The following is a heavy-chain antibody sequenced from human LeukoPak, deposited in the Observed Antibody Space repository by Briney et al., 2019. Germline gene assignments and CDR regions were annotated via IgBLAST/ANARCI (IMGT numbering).Heavy chain of an antibody. V-gene: IGHV4-4*07. J-gene: IGHJ4*02. Sequence: SETLSLTCTVSDGSISSYYWSWIRQPAGKGLEWIGRIYTSGTTHYNPSLESRVTMSVDTSKNQFSLKLSSVTAADTAVYYCARLSTVTTSFDYWGQGTLATVSS. D-gene: IGHD4-17*01. CDR1: DGSISSYY. CDR2: IYTSGTT. CDR3: ARLSTVTTSFDY.